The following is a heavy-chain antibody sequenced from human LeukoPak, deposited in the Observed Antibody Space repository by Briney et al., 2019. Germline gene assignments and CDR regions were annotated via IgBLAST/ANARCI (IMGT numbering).Heavy chain of an antibody. CDR3: GKEVERHFDLRY. D-gene: IGHD2-15*01. CDR1: GLTSGIYA. J-gene: IGHJ4*02. Sequence: GGSLRLSCAASGLTSGIYAMSWVRQAPGKGLEWVSAFSGGGDSFYADSVRGRFSISAGRSRNILYLQMNSLRVEDTAVYYCGKEVERHFDLRYWGQGTPVTVSS. V-gene: IGHV3-23*01. CDR2: FSGGGDS.